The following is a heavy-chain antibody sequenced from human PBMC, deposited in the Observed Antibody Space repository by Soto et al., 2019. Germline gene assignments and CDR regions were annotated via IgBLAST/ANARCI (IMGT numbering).Heavy chain of an antibody. J-gene: IGHJ6*02. V-gene: IGHV1-69*13. D-gene: IGHD4-17*01. CDR3: ARQRTTVTTNYYYGMDV. Sequence: ASVKVSCKASGGTFSSYAISWERQAPGQGLEWMGGIIPIFGTANYAQKFQGRVTITADESTSTAYMELSSLRSEDTAVYYCARQRTTVTTNYYYGMDVWGQGTTVTVSS. CDR2: IIPIFGTA. CDR1: GGTFSSYA.